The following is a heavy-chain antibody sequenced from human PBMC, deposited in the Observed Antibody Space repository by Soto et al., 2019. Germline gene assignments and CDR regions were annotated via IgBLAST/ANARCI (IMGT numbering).Heavy chain of an antibody. CDR3: ARLVTGTSYYFDY. Sequence: SGPTLVNPTETLTLTCTVSGFSLSNARMGVSWIRQPPGKALEWLAHIFSNDEKSYSTSLKSRPTISKDTSKSQVVLTMTNMDPVDTATYYCARLVTGTSYYFDYWGQGTLVTVSS. CDR1: GFSLSNARMG. J-gene: IGHJ4*02. CDR2: IFSNDEK. V-gene: IGHV2-26*01. D-gene: IGHD1-7*01.